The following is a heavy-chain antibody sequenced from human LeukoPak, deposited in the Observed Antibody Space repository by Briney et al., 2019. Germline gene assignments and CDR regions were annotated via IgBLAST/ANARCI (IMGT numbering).Heavy chain of an antibody. CDR2: IYYSGST. V-gene: IGHV4-59*08. Sequence: SETLSLTCTVSRGSISSYYWSWIRQPPGKGLEWIGYIYYSGSTNYNPSIKSRVTISVDTPKNQFSLKLSSVTAADTAVYYCAREEMAGAFDIWGQGTMVTVSS. CDR1: RGSISSYY. D-gene: IGHD5-24*01. CDR3: AREEMAGAFDI. J-gene: IGHJ3*02.